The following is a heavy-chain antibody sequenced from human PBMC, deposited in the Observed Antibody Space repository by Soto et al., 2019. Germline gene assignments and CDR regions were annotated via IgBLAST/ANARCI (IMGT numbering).Heavy chain of an antibody. J-gene: IGHJ4*02. CDR3: AITVYWDDGLNFDY. CDR1: GDSISSKNW. Sequence: QVQLQESGPGLVKPSGTLSLTCVVSGDSISSKNWWSWVRQTPGKGLEWIGEIHHSGSTNYRPSLESRATISVDKTANQFSLRLTSVTAADTAVYYCAITVYWDDGLNFDYWGQGTLVTVAS. D-gene: IGHD1-1*01. V-gene: IGHV4-4*02. CDR2: IHHSGST.